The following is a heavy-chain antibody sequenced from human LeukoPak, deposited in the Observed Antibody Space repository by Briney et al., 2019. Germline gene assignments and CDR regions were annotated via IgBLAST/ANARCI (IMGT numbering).Heavy chain of an antibody. CDR3: ATDPLRDGDYEDYYYMDV. J-gene: IGHJ6*03. Sequence: GASVKVSCKASGYTFTDYYMHWVQQAPGKGLEWMGRVDPEDGETIYAEKFQGRVTITADASTDTAYMELSSLRSEDTAVYYCATDPLRDGDYEDYYYMDVWGKGTTVTVSS. V-gene: IGHV1-69-2*01. D-gene: IGHD4-17*01. CDR1: GYTFTDYY. CDR2: VDPEDGET.